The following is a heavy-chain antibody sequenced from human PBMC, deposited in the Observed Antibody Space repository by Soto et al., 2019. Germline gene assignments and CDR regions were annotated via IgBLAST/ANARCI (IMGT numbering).Heavy chain of an antibody. D-gene: IGHD1-1*01. J-gene: IGHJ4*02. V-gene: IGHV1-46*03. Sequence: QVQLVQSGADMKKPGASVKISCKASGYSFIDYYVHWVRQAPGQGPEWMGIVNPGGGNTFYSQKFQGRVTMTRDTSTSTVYMELSSLRFEGTAVYYCTRDVTTGSVHFDLWGQGTLVTVSS. CDR1: GYSFIDYY. CDR2: VNPGGGNT. CDR3: TRDVTTGSVHFDL.